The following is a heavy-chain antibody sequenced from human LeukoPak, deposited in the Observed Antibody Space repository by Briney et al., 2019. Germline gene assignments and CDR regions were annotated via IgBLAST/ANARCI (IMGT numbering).Heavy chain of an antibody. CDR3: ANVAKGRFFFYHMDV. Sequence: ASVRVSCKASGRTNNRFGVTWVRQAPGQGLEWIGWISSDNGIPRYADKFQGRVTISAGTSTTTAYMEMRSLRYDDTAVYFCANVAKGRFFFYHMDVWGKGTTVTVSS. D-gene: IGHD2-2*01. V-gene: IGHV1-18*01. J-gene: IGHJ6*04. CDR2: ISSDNGIP. CDR1: GRTNNRFG.